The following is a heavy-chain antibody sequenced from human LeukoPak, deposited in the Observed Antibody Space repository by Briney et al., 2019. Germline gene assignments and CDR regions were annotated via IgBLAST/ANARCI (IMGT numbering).Heavy chain of an antibody. CDR1: GGSFSGYY. CDR3: ARGGKITMVRGVNPFGTYRNWFDP. CDR2: INHSGST. J-gene: IGHJ5*02. V-gene: IGHV4-34*01. D-gene: IGHD3-10*01. Sequence: PSETLSLTCAVYGGSFSGYYLSWIRQPPGKGLEWIGEINHSGSTNYNPSLKSRVTISVDTSKNQFSLKLSSVTAADTAVYYCARGGKITMVRGVNPFGTYRNWFDPWGQGTLVTVSS.